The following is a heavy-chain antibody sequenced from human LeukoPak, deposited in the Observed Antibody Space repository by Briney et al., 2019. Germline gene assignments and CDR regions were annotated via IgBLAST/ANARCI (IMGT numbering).Heavy chain of an antibody. CDR1: GGSFSGYY. D-gene: IGHD3-10*01. J-gene: IGHJ1*01. CDR2: INHSGST. CDR3: ARGGTGTKHYYGSGSTLQH. Sequence: PSETLSLTCAVYGGSFSGYYWSWIRQPPGKGREWIGEINHSGSTNYNPSLKSRVTISVDTSKNQFSLKLSSVTAADTAVYYCARGGTGTKHYYGSGSTLQHWGQGTLVTVSS. V-gene: IGHV4-34*01.